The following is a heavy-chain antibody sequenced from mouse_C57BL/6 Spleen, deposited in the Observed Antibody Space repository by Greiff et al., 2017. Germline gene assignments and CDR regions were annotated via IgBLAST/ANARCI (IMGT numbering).Heavy chain of an antibody. Sequence: EVQLQQSGAELVRPGASVKLSCTASGFNIKDYYMHWVKQRPEQGLEWIGRIDPEDGDTEYAPKFQGKATMTADTSSNPAYLQLSSLTSEDTAVYYCTTLSYYSNYGGMDYWGQGTSVTVSS. CDR2: IDPEDGDT. J-gene: IGHJ4*01. CDR1: GFNIKDYY. V-gene: IGHV14-1*01. D-gene: IGHD2-5*01. CDR3: TTLSYYSNYGGMDY.